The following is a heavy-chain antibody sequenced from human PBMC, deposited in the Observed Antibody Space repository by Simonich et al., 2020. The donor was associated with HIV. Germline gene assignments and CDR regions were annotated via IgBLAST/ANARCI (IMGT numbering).Heavy chain of an antibody. V-gene: IGHV3-30*07. CDR1: GFTFSSYA. Sequence: QVQLVESGGGVVQPGRSLRLSCAASGFTFSSYAMHWVRQAPGKGIEWVAVISYDGSNKYYADSVKGRFTISRDNSKSTLYRQMNSLRAEDTAVYYCASGGSISSVWADDYWGQGTLVTVSS. CDR3: ASGGSISSVWADDY. J-gene: IGHJ4*02. D-gene: IGHD3-16*01. CDR2: ISYDGSNK.